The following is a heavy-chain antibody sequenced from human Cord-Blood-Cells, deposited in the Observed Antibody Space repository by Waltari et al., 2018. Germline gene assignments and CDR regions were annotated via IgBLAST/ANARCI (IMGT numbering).Heavy chain of an antibody. V-gene: IGHV1-69-2*01. CDR3: ATGPPGGIPGRIVGASGSRDY. CDR2: VDPEDGGT. D-gene: IGHD1-26*01. J-gene: IGHJ4*02. CDR1: GYTFTDYY. Sequence: EVQLVQSGAEVKKPGATVKISCKVSGYTFTDYYMHWVQQAPGKGLEWMGLVDPEDGGTIYAEKFQGRVTITADTSTDTAYMELSSLRSEDTAVYYCATGPPGGIPGRIVGASGSRDYWGQGTLVTVSS.